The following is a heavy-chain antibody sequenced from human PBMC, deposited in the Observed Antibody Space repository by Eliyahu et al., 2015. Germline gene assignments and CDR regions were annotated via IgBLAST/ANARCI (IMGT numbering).Heavy chain of an antibody. D-gene: IGHD2-2*01. CDR2: ITXSGSSK. Sequence: QVQLVESGGGLVKPGGSLRLSCTASVFTFSDYYMXWIRQAPGKGLEWISYITXSGSSKYYADSVEGRFTISRDNGRKSVFLQLNSLRAEDTAVYYCAREFTAPAGHRFIDSWGQGTLVTVSS. CDR3: AREFTAPAGHRFIDS. J-gene: IGHJ4*02. V-gene: IGHV3-11*01. CDR1: VFTFSDYY.